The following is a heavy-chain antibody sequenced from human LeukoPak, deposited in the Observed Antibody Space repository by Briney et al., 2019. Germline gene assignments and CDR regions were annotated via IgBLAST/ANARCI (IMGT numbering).Heavy chain of an antibody. CDR1: GGSISSYY. CDR2: IYTRGST. V-gene: IGHV4-4*07. CDR3: ARGIAETYYWYFDL. Sequence: SETLSLTCTVSGGSISSYYWSWIRQPAGKGLEWIGRIYTRGSTNYNPSLKSRVTMSVDTSKNQFSLKLSSVTAADTAVYYCARGIAETYYWYFDLWGRGTLVTVSS. D-gene: IGHD2-21*01. J-gene: IGHJ2*01.